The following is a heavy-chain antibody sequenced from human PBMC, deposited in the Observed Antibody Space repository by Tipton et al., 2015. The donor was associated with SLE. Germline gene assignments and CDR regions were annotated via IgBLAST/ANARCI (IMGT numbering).Heavy chain of an antibody. CDR1: GGSISSYY. Sequence: TPSLTCTVSGGSISSYYWSWIRQPPGKGLEWIGYIYYSGSTNYNPSLKSRVTISVDTSKNQFSLKLSSVTAADTAVYYCAREGGAPGPGAYYYYYYMDVWGKGTTVTVSS. CDR3: AREGGAPGPGAYYYYYYMDV. CDR2: IYYSGST. V-gene: IGHV4-59*01. J-gene: IGHJ6*03. D-gene: IGHD3-16*01.